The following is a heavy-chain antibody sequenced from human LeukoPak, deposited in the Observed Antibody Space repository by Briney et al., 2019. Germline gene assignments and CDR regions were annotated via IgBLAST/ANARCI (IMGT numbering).Heavy chain of an antibody. CDR2: INPNSGGT. D-gene: IGHD4-17*01. CDR1: GYTFTGYY. V-gene: IGHV1-2*02. J-gene: IGHJ4*02. CDR3: GYGDYERFDY. Sequence: ASVTVSCKASGYTFTGYYMHWVRQAPGQGLEWMGWINPNSGGTKYAQKFQGRVTMTRDTSISTAYMELSRLRSDDTAVYYCGYGDYERFDYWGQGTLVTVSS.